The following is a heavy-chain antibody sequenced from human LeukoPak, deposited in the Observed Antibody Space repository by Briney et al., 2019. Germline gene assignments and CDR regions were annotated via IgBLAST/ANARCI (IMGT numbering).Heavy chain of an antibody. J-gene: IGHJ4*02. CDR2: INPSGGST. Sequence: ASVKVSCKASVYTFTSYYMHWVRQAPGQGLEWMGIINPSGGSTSYAQKFQGRVTMTRDTSTSTVYMELSSLRSEDTAVYYCARPYGSGGPQAELDYWGQGTLVTVSS. CDR1: VYTFTSYY. D-gene: IGHD3-10*01. V-gene: IGHV1-46*01. CDR3: ARPYGSGGPQAELDY.